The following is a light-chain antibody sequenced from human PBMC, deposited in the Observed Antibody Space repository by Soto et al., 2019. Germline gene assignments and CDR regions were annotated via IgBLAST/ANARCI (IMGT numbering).Light chain of an antibody. CDR1: QSVSSY. J-gene: IGKJ2*01. V-gene: IGKV3-11*01. CDR3: QQRSNWPT. CDR2: DAS. Sequence: EIVLTQSPATLSLSPGESTTLSRRASQSVSSYLACYPQKPGQAPRLLIYDASNRATGIPARFSGSGSGTDFTPTISSLAPEEFAVYYCQQRSNWPTFGHGTKLEIK.